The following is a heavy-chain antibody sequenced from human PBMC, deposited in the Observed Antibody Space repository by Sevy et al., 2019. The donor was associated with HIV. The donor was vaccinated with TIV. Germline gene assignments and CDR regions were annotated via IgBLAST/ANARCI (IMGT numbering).Heavy chain of an antibody. CDR2: ISGSGYLT. CDR3: AKEGGGYYYDSSGLFDY. V-gene: IGHV3-23*01. Sequence: GGSLRLSCAASGFTFSSYAMSWIRQAPGKGLEWVSSISGSGYLTYYTDSVKGRFTISRDNSKNTLYLQMNSLRAEDTAVYYCAKEGGGYYYDSSGLFDYWGREPWSPSPQ. CDR1: GFTFSSYA. J-gene: IGHJ4*02. D-gene: IGHD3-22*01.